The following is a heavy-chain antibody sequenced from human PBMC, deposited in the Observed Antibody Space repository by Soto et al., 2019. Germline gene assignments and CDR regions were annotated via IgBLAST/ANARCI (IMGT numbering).Heavy chain of an antibody. CDR1: GYSFSDYD. V-gene: IGHV1-8*01. D-gene: IGHD1-20*01. Sequence: QVQLVQSGAEVKKPGASVKVSCKASGYSFSDYDINWVRQATGQGPEWMGWMNPNSGNTGYAQKFQGRVTMTRITSINTAYMELCSLGSEDTAVYYCARDNRYNWNDEGWFDPWGQGTLVTVSS. J-gene: IGHJ5*02. CDR3: ARDNRYNWNDEGWFDP. CDR2: MNPNSGNT.